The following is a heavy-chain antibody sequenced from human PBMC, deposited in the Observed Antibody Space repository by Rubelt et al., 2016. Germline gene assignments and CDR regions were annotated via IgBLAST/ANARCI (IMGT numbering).Heavy chain of an antibody. CDR2: ISGSTGYI. CDR3: ARELITGISNY. V-gene: IGHV3-9*01. J-gene: IGHJ4*02. CDR1: GFSFDDYA. Sequence: EVQLVESGGGLVQPGRSLRLSCAASGFSFDDYAMHWVRQAPGKGLEWVSSISGSTGYIYYADSVKGRFTISRDNAKNSLYLQMNSLRAGDTAVYYWARELITGISNYWGQGTLVTVSS. D-gene: IGHD1-20*01.